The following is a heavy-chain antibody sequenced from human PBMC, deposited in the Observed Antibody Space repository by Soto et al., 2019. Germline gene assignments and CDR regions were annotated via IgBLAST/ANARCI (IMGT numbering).Heavy chain of an antibody. CDR2: MYHTGTT. CDR1: DGSISRYY. D-gene: IGHD5-12*01. V-gene: IGHV4-4*07. Sequence: QVQLQESGPGLVKPSETLSLTCSVSDGSISRYYWSWIRQTAGKRLEWIGRMYHTGTTDYNPSLKRRLSMSVDTSKNQFSLRLSSVTAADTALYYCARDVGYTGYEQGNPFDLWGQGTMVTVSS. J-gene: IGHJ3*01. CDR3: ARDVGYTGYEQGNPFDL.